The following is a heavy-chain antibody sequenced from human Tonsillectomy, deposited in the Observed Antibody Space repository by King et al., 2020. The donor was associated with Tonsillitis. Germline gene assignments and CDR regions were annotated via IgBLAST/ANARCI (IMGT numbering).Heavy chain of an antibody. CDR2: IKPDGTDI. CDR3: VRDGQPGFRYWDFDL. J-gene: IGHJ2*01. V-gene: IGHV3-7*01. D-gene: IGHD1-14*01. CDR1: GFSFSSYW. Sequence: VQLVESGGGLVQPGGSLRLSCAASGFSFSSYWMTWVRQAPGKGLQWVANIKPDGTDIYYVDSVRGRFTISRDNAKNSLYLQMNSLRSDDTALYYCVRDGQPGFRYWDFDLWGRGTLVTVSS.